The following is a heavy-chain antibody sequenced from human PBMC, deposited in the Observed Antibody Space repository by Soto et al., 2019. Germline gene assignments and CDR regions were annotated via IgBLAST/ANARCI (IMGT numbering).Heavy chain of an antibody. CDR3: ARSKYSYGSGSHCDY. V-gene: IGHV3-30-3*01. J-gene: IGHJ4*02. CDR2: MSHDGNNK. CDR1: GFTFSDYS. Sequence: GGSLRLSCAASGFTFSDYSMHWVRQAPGKGLEWLAAMSHDGNNKYYADSVKGRFTISRDISKSTLYVQMDSLRAEDTAVYYCARSKYSYGSGSHCDYWGQGTQVTVSS. D-gene: IGHD3-10*01.